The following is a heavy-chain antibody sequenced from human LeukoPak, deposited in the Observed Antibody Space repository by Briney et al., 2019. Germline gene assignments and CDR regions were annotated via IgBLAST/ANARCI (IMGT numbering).Heavy chain of an antibody. CDR2: ISYDGSNK. D-gene: IGHD5-18*01. CDR3: ARDTAMVGGAFDI. Sequence: GRSLRLSCAASGFTFSSYAMHWVRQAPGKGLEWVAVISYDGSNKYYADSVKGRFTISRDNSKNTLYLQMNSLRAEDTAVYYCARDTAMVGGAFDIWGQGTMVTVSS. J-gene: IGHJ3*02. CDR1: GFTFSSYA. V-gene: IGHV3-30-3*01.